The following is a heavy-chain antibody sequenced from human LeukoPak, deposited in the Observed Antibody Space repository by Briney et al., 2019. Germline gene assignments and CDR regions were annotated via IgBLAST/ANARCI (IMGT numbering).Heavy chain of an antibody. CDR2: FDPGDGET. CDR3: ATTPPRGSYGPLYN. Sequence: ASVKVSCKVSGYTLTELSMHWVRQAPGKGLEWMGGFDPGDGETIYAQKFQGRVTMTEDTSTDTAYMELSSLRSEDTAVYYCATTPPRGSYGPLYNWGQGTLVTVSS. V-gene: IGHV1-24*01. D-gene: IGHD1-26*01. J-gene: IGHJ4*02. CDR1: GYTLTELS.